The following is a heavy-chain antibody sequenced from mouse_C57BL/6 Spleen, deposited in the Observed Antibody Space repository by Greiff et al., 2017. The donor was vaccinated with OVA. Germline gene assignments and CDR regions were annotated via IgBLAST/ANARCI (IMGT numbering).Heavy chain of an antibody. CDR1: GYTFPSYW. V-gene: IGHV1-50*01. Sequence: VQLQQPGAELVKPGASVKLSCKASGYTFPSYWMQWVKQRPGQGLAWIGEIDPSDSYTNYNQKFKGKATLTVDTSSSTAYMQRSSLTSEDSAVYYCAIRDSSGYWFAYWGQGTLVTVSA. CDR2: IDPSDSYT. CDR3: AIRDSSGYWFAY. D-gene: IGHD3-2*02. J-gene: IGHJ3*01.